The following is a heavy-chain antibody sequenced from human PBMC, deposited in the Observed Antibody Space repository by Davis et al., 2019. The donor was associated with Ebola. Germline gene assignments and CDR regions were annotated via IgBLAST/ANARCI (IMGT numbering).Heavy chain of an antibody. CDR2: INPNSGGT. V-gene: IGHV1-2*02. Sequence: ASVKVSCKASGYTFTGYYMHWVRQAPGQGLEWMGWINPNSGGTNYAQKFQGRVTMTRDTSISTAYMGLSRLTSDDTAVYYCGRRSERGDYFFPPDYWGQGTLVTVSS. J-gene: IGHJ4*02. D-gene: IGHD3-16*01. CDR3: GRRSERGDYFFPPDY. CDR1: GYTFTGYY.